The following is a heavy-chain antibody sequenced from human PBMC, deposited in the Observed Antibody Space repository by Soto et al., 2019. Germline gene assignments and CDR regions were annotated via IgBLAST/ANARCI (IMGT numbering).Heavy chain of an antibody. CDR2: IWYDGSNK. V-gene: IGHV3-33*01. Sequence: QVQLVESGGGVVQPGRSLRLSCAASGFTFSSYGMHWVRQAPGKGLEWVAVIWYDGSNKYYADSVKGRFTISRDNSKNTLYLQMNSLRDEDTAVYYCATLGGLWYWNYVELAFDIWGQGTMVTVSS. J-gene: IGHJ3*02. CDR1: GFTFSSYG. D-gene: IGHD1-7*01. CDR3: ATLGGLWYWNYVELAFDI.